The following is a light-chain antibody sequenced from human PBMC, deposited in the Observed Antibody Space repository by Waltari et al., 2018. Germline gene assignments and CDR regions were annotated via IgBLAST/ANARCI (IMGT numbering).Light chain of an antibody. CDR2: AAS. Sequence: DIQMTQSPSSLSASVGYRVTITCRASHSISSSLNWYQPKPGKAPKPLIYAASSLQSVVPSRFSGSGSGTDFTLTISSLQPEDFATYYCQQSYSTPRTFGQGTKVEIK. J-gene: IGKJ1*01. CDR1: HSISSS. V-gene: IGKV1-39*01. CDR3: QQSYSTPRT.